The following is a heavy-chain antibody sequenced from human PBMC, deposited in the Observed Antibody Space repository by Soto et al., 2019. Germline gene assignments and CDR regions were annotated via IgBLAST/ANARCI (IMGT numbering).Heavy chain of an antibody. D-gene: IGHD5-18*01. J-gene: IGHJ4*02. CDR3: ARDHPHSYGVYYFDY. CDR1: GGSISSGDYY. V-gene: IGHV4-30-4*02. Sequence: SETLSLTCTVSGGSISSGDYYWSWIRQPPGKGLEWIGYIYYSGSTNYNPSLKNRVTISIDTSKNQVSLKVNSVTAADTAVYYCARDHPHSYGVYYFDYWGQGTPVTVSS. CDR2: IYYSGST.